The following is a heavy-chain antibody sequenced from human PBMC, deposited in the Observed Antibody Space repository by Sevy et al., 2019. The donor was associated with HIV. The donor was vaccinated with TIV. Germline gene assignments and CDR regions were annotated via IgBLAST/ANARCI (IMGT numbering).Heavy chain of an antibody. Sequence: GGSLRLSCVASGFTFSSYAMSWVRRAPGKGLEWVSTRSGSGGITSYADSVKGRFTVSRDSSKNMLYLQLNSLRAEDTAVYYCAKEEGIGGSYQEGYFDYWGQGTPVTVSS. J-gene: IGHJ4*02. V-gene: IGHV3-23*01. D-gene: IGHD1-26*01. CDR2: RSGSGGIT. CDR3: AKEEGIGGSYQEGYFDY. CDR1: GFTFSSYA.